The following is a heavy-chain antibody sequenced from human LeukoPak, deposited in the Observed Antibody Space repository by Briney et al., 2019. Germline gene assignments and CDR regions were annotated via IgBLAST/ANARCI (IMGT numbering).Heavy chain of an antibody. CDR2: IYPGDSDT. V-gene: IGHV5-51*01. J-gene: IGHJ5*02. D-gene: IGHD3-10*01. CDR3: ARLLYYYGSGSYSNWFDP. CDR1: GYSFTSYW. Sequence: GESLKISCKTSGYSFTSYWIHWVRQMPGQGLEWMGIIYPGDSDTRYSPSFQGQVTISADKSISTAYLQWSSLKASDTAMYYCARLLYYYGSGSYSNWFDPWGQGTLVTVSS.